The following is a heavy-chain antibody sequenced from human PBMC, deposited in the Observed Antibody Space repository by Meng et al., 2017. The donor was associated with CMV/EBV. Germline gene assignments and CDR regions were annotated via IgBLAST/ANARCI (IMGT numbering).Heavy chain of an antibody. CDR3: AREKGTGDVVGATGNCDY. CDR2: ISSSSTYM. CDR1: GFTLSSYS. Sequence: GESLKISCEVSGFTLSSYSMNWVRQAPGNGLEWVSSISSSSTYMYYADSVKGRFTISRDSAKNSLYLQMNSLRAEDTAVYFCAREKGTGDVVGATGNCDYWGRGTLVTVSS. V-gene: IGHV3-21*01. J-gene: IGHJ4*02. D-gene: IGHD1-26*01.